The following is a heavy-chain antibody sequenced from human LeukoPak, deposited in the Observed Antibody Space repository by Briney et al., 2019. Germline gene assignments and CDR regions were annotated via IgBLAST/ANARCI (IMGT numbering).Heavy chain of an antibody. J-gene: IGHJ4*02. CDR2: INPNSGGT. D-gene: IGHD3-10*01. Sequence: ASVKVSCKASVYTFTGYYMHWVRQAPGQGLEWMGWINPNSGGTNYAQKFQGRVTMTRDTSISTAYMELSRLRSDDTAVYYCAREPHYYGSGSGDYWGQGTLVTVSS. CDR1: VYTFTGYY. V-gene: IGHV1-2*02. CDR3: AREPHYYGSGSGDY.